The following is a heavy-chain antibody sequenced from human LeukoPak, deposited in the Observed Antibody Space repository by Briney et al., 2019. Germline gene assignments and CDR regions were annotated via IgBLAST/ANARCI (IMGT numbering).Heavy chain of an antibody. D-gene: IGHD1-7*01. CDR2: ISYAGSNK. Sequence: PGRSLRLSCAPSGFTFSSYAMHWVRQAPGKGLEWVAVISYAGSNKFYADSVRGRVTISRDNSKNTVYLQMNNLRADDTALYFCAKAADTNYFRYGDYWGQGTLVTVSS. CDR1: GFTFSSYA. V-gene: IGHV3-30-3*01. CDR3: AKAADTNYFRYGDY. J-gene: IGHJ4*02.